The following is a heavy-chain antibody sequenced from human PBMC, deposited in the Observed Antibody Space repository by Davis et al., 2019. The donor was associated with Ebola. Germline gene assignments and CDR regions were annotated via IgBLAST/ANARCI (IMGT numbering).Heavy chain of an antibody. J-gene: IGHJ4*02. V-gene: IGHV3-11*01. CDR3: ARGTVAGVGY. D-gene: IGHD6-19*01. CDR1: GFIFSDYY. Sequence: GESLKISCAASGFIFSDYYMSWIRQAPGKGLEWVSYISSSGSTIHYADSVKGRFTISRDNAKNSLYLQMNGLRAEDTAVYYCARGTVAGVGYWGQGTLVTVPS. CDR2: ISSSGSTI.